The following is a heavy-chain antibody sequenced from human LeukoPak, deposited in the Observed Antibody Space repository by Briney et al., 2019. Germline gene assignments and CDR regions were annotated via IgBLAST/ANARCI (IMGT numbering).Heavy chain of an antibody. J-gene: IGHJ5*02. V-gene: IGHV6-1*01. CDR1: RDSVSSNSAA. D-gene: IGHD4-17*01. CDR2: TYYRHNWFN. CDR3: AKSYGDSNWFDP. Sequence: SQTLSLTCAISRDSVSSNSAAWNWIRQSPSRGLEWLGGTYYRHNWFNDFALSVKSRITTNPDQSKNQFSLQLKSVTPEDTAVYYCAKSYGDSNWFDPWGQGTLVTVSS.